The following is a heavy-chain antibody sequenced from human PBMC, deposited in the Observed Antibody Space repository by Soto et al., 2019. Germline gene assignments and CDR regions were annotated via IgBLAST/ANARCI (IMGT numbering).Heavy chain of an antibody. J-gene: IGHJ5*02. CDR1: GYSISSGYY. D-gene: IGHD5-18*01. CDR2: IYHSGST. Sequence: PSETLSLTCAVSGYSISSGYYWGWIRQPPGKGLEWIGSIYHSGSTYYNPSLKSRVTISVDTSKNQFSLKLSSVTAADTAVYYCARARGYSNWFDPWGQGTLVTVSS. CDR3: ARARGYSNWFDP. V-gene: IGHV4-38-2*01.